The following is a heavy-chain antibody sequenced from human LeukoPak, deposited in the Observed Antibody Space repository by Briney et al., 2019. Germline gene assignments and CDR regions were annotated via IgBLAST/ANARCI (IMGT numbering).Heavy chain of an antibody. CDR3: ASGSRRFDY. Sequence: GGSLRLSCAASGFTFSNYGMNWVRQAPGKGLEWVSYISSSTSTINYADSVKGRFTMSRDNAKNSLYLQMNSLRAEDTAVYYCASGSRRFDYWGQGTLVTVSS. J-gene: IGHJ4*02. CDR2: ISSSTSTI. CDR1: GFTFSNYG. V-gene: IGHV3-48*01. D-gene: IGHD5-12*01.